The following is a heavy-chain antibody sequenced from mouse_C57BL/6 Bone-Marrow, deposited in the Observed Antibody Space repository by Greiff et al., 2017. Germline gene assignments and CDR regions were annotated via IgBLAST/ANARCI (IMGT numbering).Heavy chain of an antibody. V-gene: IGHV7-1*01. CDR2: SRNKANDYTT. CDR1: GFTFSDFY. Sequence: EVKVVESGGGLAQSGRSLRLSCATSGFTFSDFYMEWVRQAPGQGLEWIAASRNKANDYTTEYSASVKGRFIVSRDTSQSILYLQMKALRADDTAIYYCARDACSDFDYWGQGTTVTVSS. CDR3: ARDACSDFDY. J-gene: IGHJ2*01.